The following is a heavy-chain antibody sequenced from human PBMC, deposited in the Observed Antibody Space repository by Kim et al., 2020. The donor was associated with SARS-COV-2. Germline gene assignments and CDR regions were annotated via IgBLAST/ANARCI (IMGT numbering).Heavy chain of an antibody. CDR1: GGSFSGYY. CDR2: INHSGST. V-gene: IGHV4-34*01. Sequence: SETLSLTCAVYGGSFSGYYWSWIRQPPGKGLEWIGEINHSGSTNYNPSLKSRVTISVDTSKNQFSLKLSSVTAADTAVYYCARGAVRGVIGSHNWFDPWGQGTLVTVSS. D-gene: IGHD3-10*01. J-gene: IGHJ5*02. CDR3: ARGAVRGVIGSHNWFDP.